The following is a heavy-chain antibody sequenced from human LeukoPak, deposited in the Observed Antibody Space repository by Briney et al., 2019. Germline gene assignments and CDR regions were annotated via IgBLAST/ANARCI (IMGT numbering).Heavy chain of an antibody. CDR1: GFTFSSYW. D-gene: IGHD3-10*01. Sequence: GGSLRLSCAASGFTFSSYWMSWVCQAPGKGPEWVANIKQDGSEKYYVDSVKGRFTISRDNAKNSLYLQMNSLRAEDTAVYYCARDRGPGSDHYFDYWGQGTLVTVSS. J-gene: IGHJ4*02. V-gene: IGHV3-7*01. CDR3: ARDRGPGSDHYFDY. CDR2: IKQDGSEK.